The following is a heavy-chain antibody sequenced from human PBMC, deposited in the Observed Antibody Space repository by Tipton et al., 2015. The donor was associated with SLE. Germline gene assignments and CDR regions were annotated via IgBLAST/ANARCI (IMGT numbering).Heavy chain of an antibody. J-gene: IGHJ4*02. CDR2: FSYTGTT. V-gene: IGHV4-39*01. D-gene: IGHD3-22*01. CDR1: GGSISNRAYY. Sequence: TLSLTCTVSGGSISNRAYYWGWIRQSPGKGLEWIGSFSYTGTTYYNPSLKSRITISVDTSKTQFSLRLSSVTAADMAVYFCTRLRGRFFDNSGSYHFDFWGQGTLVTVSS. CDR3: TRLRGRFFDNSGSYHFDF.